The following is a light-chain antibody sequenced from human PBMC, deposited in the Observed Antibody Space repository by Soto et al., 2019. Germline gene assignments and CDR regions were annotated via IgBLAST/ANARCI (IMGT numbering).Light chain of an antibody. V-gene: IGKV3D-15*01. Sequence: EVVMTQSPATVPVSLGGRVTLSCRASQSVGSNLAWYQQKPGQPPRLLIYEASNRDTGVPTRFSGSGSGTEFTLTITSLQSEDFAVYYCQQYNHWPPWTFGQGTKVYIK. CDR2: EAS. CDR3: QQYNHWPPWT. CDR1: QSVGSN. J-gene: IGKJ1*01.